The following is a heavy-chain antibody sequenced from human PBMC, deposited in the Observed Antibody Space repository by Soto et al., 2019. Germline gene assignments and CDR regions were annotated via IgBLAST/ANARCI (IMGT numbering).Heavy chain of an antibody. V-gene: IGHV4-34*01. CDR1: GGSFSGYY. J-gene: IGHJ4*02. CDR3: ARSIDYGGNSPPNY. D-gene: IGHD4-17*01. Sequence: SETLSLTCAVYGGSFSGYYWSWIRQPPGKGLEWIGEINHSGSTNYNPPLKSRVTISVDTSKNQFSLKLSSVTAADTAVYYCARSIDYGGNSPPNYWGQGTLVTVSS. CDR2: INHSGST.